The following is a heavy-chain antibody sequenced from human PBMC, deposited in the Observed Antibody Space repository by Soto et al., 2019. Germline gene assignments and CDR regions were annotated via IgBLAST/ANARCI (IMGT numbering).Heavy chain of an antibody. J-gene: IGHJ4*02. V-gene: IGHV2-5*02. Sequence: QITLKESGPTMVKPTQTLTLTCTFSGFSLTTSGVGVGWIRQPPGKALEWLALIYWDDDTRYSPSLKSRLTITQDTSKNQVVLTMTNMESADTARYYCAHSTDTPMALDYWGQGTLVTVSS. CDR3: AHSTDTPMALDY. CDR2: IYWDDDT. D-gene: IGHD5-18*01. CDR1: GFSLTTSGVG.